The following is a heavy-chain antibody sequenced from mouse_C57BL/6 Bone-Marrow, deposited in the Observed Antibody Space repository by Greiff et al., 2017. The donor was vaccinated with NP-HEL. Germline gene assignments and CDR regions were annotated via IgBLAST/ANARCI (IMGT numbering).Heavy chain of an antibody. Sequence: EVQLVESGAELLRPGASVKLSCTASGFNIKDYYMHWVKQRPEQGLEWIGRIDPEDGDTEYAPKFQGKATMTADTSSNTAYLQLSSLTSEDTAVYYCTTGGNYYYGSSYPAWFAYWGQGTLVTVSA. CDR3: TTGGNYYYGSSYPAWFAY. J-gene: IGHJ3*01. CDR1: GFNIKDYY. V-gene: IGHV14-1*01. CDR2: IDPEDGDT. D-gene: IGHD1-1*01.